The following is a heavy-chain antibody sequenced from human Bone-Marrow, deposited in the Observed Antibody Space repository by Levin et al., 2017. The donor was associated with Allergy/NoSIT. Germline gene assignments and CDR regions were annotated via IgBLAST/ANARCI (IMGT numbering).Heavy chain of an antibody. Sequence: SQTLSLTCTVSGGSISNYYWSWIRQPPGKGLEWIGYIYYTGSTDYNPSLKSRVTMSVDTSKNQFSLKVNSVTAADTALYYCARRLRKVTVDTFDRWGRGTLVTVSS. D-gene: IGHD4-17*01. V-gene: IGHV4-59*08. CDR3: ARRLRKVTVDTFDR. CDR2: IYYTGST. J-gene: IGHJ3*01. CDR1: GGSISNYY.